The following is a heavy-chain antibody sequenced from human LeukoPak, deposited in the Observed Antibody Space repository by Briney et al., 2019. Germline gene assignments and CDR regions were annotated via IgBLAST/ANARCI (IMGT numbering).Heavy chain of an antibody. Sequence: ASVKVSCKASGGTFSSYAISWVRHAPGQGLEWMGGIIPIFGTANYAQKFQGRVTITTDESTSTAYMELSSLRSEDTAVYYCARGFIVGATTLEFDYWGQGTLFTVSS. D-gene: IGHD1-26*01. V-gene: IGHV1-69*05. CDR3: ARGFIVGATTLEFDY. CDR1: GGTFSSYA. CDR2: IIPIFGTA. J-gene: IGHJ4*02.